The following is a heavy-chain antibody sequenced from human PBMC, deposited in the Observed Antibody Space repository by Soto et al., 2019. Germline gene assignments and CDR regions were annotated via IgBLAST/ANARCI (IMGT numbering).Heavy chain of an antibody. CDR2: IIPFYGSV. D-gene: IGHD3-10*01. V-gene: IGHV1-69*01. CDR3: ALESDYYGSGSYPT. J-gene: IGHJ4*02. Sequence: QVHLVQSGAEVKKPGSSVKVSCKASGGTFGSYALGWVRQAPGQGLESMGGIIPFYGSVTYTERFQGRVTITADEATSTAYMELSSLKSEDTAVYHCALESDYYGSGSYPTWGQGTPVTVSS. CDR1: GGTFGSYA.